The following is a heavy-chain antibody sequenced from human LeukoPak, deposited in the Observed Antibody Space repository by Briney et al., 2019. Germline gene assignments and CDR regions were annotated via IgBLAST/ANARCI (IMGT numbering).Heavy chain of an antibody. Sequence: WGSLRLSCEASGFTISAYAMTWVRQAPGKGLEWVSSIGSDNKPHYSESVKGRFAISRDNSKSMLSLQLNILRAEDTALYYCARELHYYVAMDVWGQGTTVTVSS. D-gene: IGHD3-10*02. V-gene: IGHV3-23*01. CDR3: ARELHYYVAMDV. CDR2: IGSDNKP. CDR1: GFTISAYA. J-gene: IGHJ6*02.